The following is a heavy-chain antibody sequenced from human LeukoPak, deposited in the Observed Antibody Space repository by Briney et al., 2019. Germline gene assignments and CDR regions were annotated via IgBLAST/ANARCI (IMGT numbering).Heavy chain of an antibody. Sequence: GGSLRLSCTVGGFTFSSHWMSWVRQAPGKGLEWVANIKQDGSEKYYVDSVKGRFTISRDNAKNSLYLQVSSLRDEDTAVYYCARVWWDSSYWYFDYWGRGTLVTVSS. D-gene: IGHD1-26*01. V-gene: IGHV3-7*05. CDR3: ARVWWDSSYWYFDY. CDR1: GFTFSSHW. CDR2: IKQDGSEK. J-gene: IGHJ2*01.